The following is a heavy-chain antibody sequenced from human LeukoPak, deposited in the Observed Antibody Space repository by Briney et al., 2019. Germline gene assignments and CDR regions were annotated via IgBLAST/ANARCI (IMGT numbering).Heavy chain of an antibody. CDR3: AKDQGDSSGTYYYYYGMDV. D-gene: IGHD3-22*01. J-gene: IGHJ6*02. V-gene: IGHV3-30*18. CDR2: ISYDGSNK. Sequence: GRSLRLSCAASGFTFSSYGMHWVHQAPGKGLEWVAVISYDGSNKYYADSVKGRFTISRDNSKNTLYLQMNSLRAEDTAVYYCAKDQGDSSGTYYYYYGMDVWGQGTTVTVSS. CDR1: GFTFSSYG.